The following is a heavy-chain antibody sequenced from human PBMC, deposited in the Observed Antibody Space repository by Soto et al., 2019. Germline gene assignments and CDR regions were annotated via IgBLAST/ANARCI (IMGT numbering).Heavy chain of an antibody. CDR2: ISKSGGT. CDR3: ASVFITVAGVMDV. J-gene: IGHJ6*02. CDR1: GASMRSDY. D-gene: IGHD3-10*01. V-gene: IGHV4-59*01. Sequence: QVQLQESGPGLVKPSETLSLTCTVSGASMRSDYWTWIRQPPGKRPEWIGDISKSGGTTYNPSHESRVTISLDTSRDQFSLRLTSVTAADTAVYYCASVFITVAGVMDVCGQGTTVTVSS.